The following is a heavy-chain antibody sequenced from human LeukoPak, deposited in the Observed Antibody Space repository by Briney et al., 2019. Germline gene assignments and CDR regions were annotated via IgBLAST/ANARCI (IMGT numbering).Heavy chain of an antibody. Sequence: GGSLRLSCAASGFTFSTYWMSWVRQAPGKGLEWVANIKQDGSGEFCVDSVKGRFTFSRDNAKKSLYLQMNSLGAEDTAVYYCARGKVHDYWGQGTLVTVSS. J-gene: IGHJ4*02. CDR1: GFTFSTYW. CDR2: IKQDGSGE. V-gene: IGHV3-7*01. CDR3: ARGKVHDY.